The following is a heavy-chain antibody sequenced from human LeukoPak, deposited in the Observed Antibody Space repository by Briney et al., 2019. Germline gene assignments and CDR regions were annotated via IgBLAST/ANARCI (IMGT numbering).Heavy chain of an antibody. J-gene: IGHJ5*02. CDR2: ISYDGSNK. CDR3: ARGRGHIYDPNTTGWFDH. V-gene: IGHV3-30*04. CDR1: GFTFSSYA. Sequence: GRSLRLSCAASGFTFSSYAMHWLRQAPGKGLEWVAVISYDGSNKYYADSVKGRFTISRDNSKDTLYLQMNRLRAEDTAVYYCARGRGHIYDPNTTGWFDHWGQGTLVTVSS. D-gene: IGHD3-3*01.